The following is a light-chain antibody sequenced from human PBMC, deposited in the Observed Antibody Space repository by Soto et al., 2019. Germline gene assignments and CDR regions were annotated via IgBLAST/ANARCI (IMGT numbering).Light chain of an antibody. CDR1: QSVSSY. V-gene: IGKV3-11*01. Sequence: EIVLTQSPATLSLSPWERATLSCGASQSVSSYLAWYQQKPGQAPRLLIYDASKRATGIPASFSGSGFGTDYTLTISSLEPEDFAVYYCQQRSSWLTFGGGTKVDIK. CDR2: DAS. CDR3: QQRSSWLT. J-gene: IGKJ4*01.